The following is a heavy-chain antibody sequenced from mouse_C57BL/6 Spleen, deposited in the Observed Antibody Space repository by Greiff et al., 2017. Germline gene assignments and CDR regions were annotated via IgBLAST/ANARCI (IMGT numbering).Heavy chain of an antibody. J-gene: IGHJ4*01. CDR1: GFTFSDYG. CDR2: ISSGSSTI. Sequence: VQLKESGGGLVKPGGSLKLSCAASGFTFSDYGMHWVRQAPEKGLEWVAYISSGSSTIYYADTVKGRFTISRDNAKNTLFLQMTSLRAEDTAMYYCAKYDYGSSYAMDYGGQGTSVTVSS. D-gene: IGHD1-1*01. CDR3: AKYDYGSSYAMDY. V-gene: IGHV5-17*01.